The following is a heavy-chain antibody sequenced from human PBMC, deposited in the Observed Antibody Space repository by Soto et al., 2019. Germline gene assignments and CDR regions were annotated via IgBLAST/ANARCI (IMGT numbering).Heavy chain of an antibody. CDR2: IHYTGSC. Sequence: SETLSLTCTVAGGSVNDYYGNWVRQPLGKGLEWIGFIHYTGSCIFNPSLHSRVTMSVDVSHNDFSLKLTSVTAADTAIPYSATWRHPAVKALDIWGPGTTLTVSS. V-gene: IGHV4-59*02. CDR1: GGSVNDYY. J-gene: IGHJ3*02. CDR3: ATWRHPAVKALDI.